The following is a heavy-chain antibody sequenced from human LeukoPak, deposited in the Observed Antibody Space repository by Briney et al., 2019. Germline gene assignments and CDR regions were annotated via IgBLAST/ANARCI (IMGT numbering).Heavy chain of an antibody. CDR1: GFTFDDYG. CDR3: AKDPSSSWYYYYMDV. Sequence: GGSLRLSCAASGFTFDDYGMSWVRQAPGKGLEWVSGISWNSGSIGYADSVKGRFTISRDNAKNSLYLQMNSLRAEDTALYYCAKDPSSSWYYYYMDVWGKGTTVTISS. D-gene: IGHD6-13*01. CDR2: ISWNSGSI. J-gene: IGHJ6*03. V-gene: IGHV3-20*04.